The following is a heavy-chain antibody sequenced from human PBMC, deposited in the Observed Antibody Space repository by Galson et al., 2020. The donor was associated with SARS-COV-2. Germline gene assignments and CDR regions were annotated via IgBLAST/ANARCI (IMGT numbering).Heavy chain of an antibody. CDR1: GFTFRTYW. CDR3: VRPTITLAY. Sequence: GGSLRLSCTVSGFTFRTYWMHWVRQAPGQGLVWVSRINTAGSSTTYADSVKGRFTISRDNAKNTLYLQMDSLRAEDMAVYYCVRPTITLAYWGQGTLVAVSS. J-gene: IGHJ4*02. CDR2: INTAGSST. D-gene: IGHD4-4*01. V-gene: IGHV3-74*01.